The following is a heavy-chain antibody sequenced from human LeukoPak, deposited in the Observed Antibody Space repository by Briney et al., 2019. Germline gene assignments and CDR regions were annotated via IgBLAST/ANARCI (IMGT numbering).Heavy chain of an antibody. CDR1: GLRFSDYY. V-gene: IGHV3-11*04. Sequence: GGSLRLSCAASGLRFSDYYVSWIRQAPGKGLQWVSYISSGGDIMHYADSVKGRFTSSRDNAKNSGYLEMNSLGAEDTAVYYCARGLSSSTWYGFDPWGQGTLVTVSS. D-gene: IGHD6-13*01. CDR3: ARGLSSSTWYGFDP. J-gene: IGHJ5*02. CDR2: ISSGGDIM.